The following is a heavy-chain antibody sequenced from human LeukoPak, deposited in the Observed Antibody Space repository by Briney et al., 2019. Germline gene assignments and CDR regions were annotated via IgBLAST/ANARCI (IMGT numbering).Heavy chain of an antibody. CDR3: ARAFRYCSSTSCYPGYMDV. V-gene: IGHV3-23*01. Sequence: PGGSLRLSCAASGFTFRNYAMNWVRQAPGKGLEWVSAISGSGGNTNYADSVKGRFTISRDNAKNSLYLQMNSLRAEDTAVYYCARAFRYCSSTSCYPGYMDVWGKGTTVTVSS. CDR2: ISGSGGNT. J-gene: IGHJ6*03. CDR1: GFTFRNYA. D-gene: IGHD2-2*01.